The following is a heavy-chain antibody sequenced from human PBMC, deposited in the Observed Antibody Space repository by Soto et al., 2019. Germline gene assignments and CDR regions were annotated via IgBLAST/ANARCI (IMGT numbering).Heavy chain of an antibody. Sequence: PSETLSLTCTVSGGSISTDHYHWTWIRLAPGKGLEWIGYIHYSGSIQFNPSLQSRVSMSVDTSKNLFSLRLSSLTAADTAVYFCAREDDGGDRDYYGLDVWGQGTTVTVSS. CDR3: AREDDGGDRDYYGLDV. CDR2: IHYSGSI. V-gene: IGHV4-30-4*01. D-gene: IGHD2-21*02. CDR1: GGSISTDHYH. J-gene: IGHJ6*02.